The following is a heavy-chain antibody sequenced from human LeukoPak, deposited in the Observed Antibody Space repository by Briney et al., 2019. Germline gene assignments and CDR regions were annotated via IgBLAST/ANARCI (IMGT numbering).Heavy chain of an antibody. V-gene: IGHV3-21*01. Sequence: PGGSLRLSCAASGFTFSSYSMNWVRQAPGKGLEWVSSISSSSTSISYADSVQRPFTISTDNAKNSLYLQMNSLRADDTAVYYCARDMAMVTRSAFDIWGQGTMVTVSS. CDR2: ISSSSTSI. D-gene: IGHD5-18*01. J-gene: IGHJ3*02. CDR3: ARDMAMVTRSAFDI. CDR1: GFTFSSYS.